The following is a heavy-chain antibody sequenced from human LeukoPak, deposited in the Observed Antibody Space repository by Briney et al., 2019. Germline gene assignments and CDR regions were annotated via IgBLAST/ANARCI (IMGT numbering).Heavy chain of an antibody. D-gene: IGHD1-7*01. CDR3: ARGLTGTKRGLLFDY. V-gene: IGHV4-34*01. CDR1: GGSFSGYY. Sequence: PSETLSLTCAVYGGSFSGYYWSWIRQPPGKGLEWIGEINHSGSTNYNPSLKSRVTISVDTSKNQFSLKLSSVTAADTAVYYCARGLTGTKRGLLFDYWGQGTLVTVSS. J-gene: IGHJ4*02. CDR2: INHSGST.